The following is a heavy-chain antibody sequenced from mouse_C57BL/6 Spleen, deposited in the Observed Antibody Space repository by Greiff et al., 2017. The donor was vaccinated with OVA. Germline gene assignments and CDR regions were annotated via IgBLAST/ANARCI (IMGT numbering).Heavy chain of an antibody. CDR3: ARDIVTTWPYYAMDY. J-gene: IGHJ4*01. CDR1: GFTFSSYA. CDR2: ISDGGSYT. V-gene: IGHV5-4*01. D-gene: IGHD2-12*01. Sequence: EVKLVESGGGLVKPGGSLKLSCAASGFTFSSYAMSWVRQTPEKRLEWVATISDGGSYTYYTDNVKGRFTISRDNAKNNLYLQMSHLKSEDTAMYYCARDIVTTWPYYAMDYWGQGTSVTVSS.